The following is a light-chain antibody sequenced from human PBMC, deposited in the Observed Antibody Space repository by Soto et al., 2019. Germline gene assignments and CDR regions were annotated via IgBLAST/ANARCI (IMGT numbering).Light chain of an antibody. CDR3: QQYNNCPPRYT. Sequence: EIVMTQSPATLSVSPGERATLSCRASQSVSSNLAWYQQNPGQAPRLLIYDASTRATGIPARFSGSGSGTEFTLTISSLQSEDFAVYYCQQYNNCPPRYTFGQGTKLEIK. V-gene: IGKV3-15*01. J-gene: IGKJ2*01. CDR1: QSVSSN. CDR2: DAS.